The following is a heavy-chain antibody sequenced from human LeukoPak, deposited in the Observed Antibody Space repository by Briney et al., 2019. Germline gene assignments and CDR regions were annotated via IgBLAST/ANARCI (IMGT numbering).Heavy chain of an antibody. CDR3: AKRGLTVAELDY. CDR1: GGSISSYY. CDR2: IYYSGST. Sequence: SETLSLTCTVSGGSISSYYWSWIRQPPGKGLEWIGYIYYSGSTNYNPSLKSRVTISVDTSKNQFSLKLSSVTAADTAVYYCAKRGLTVAELDYWGQGTLVTVSS. V-gene: IGHV4-59*01. J-gene: IGHJ4*02. D-gene: IGHD6-19*01.